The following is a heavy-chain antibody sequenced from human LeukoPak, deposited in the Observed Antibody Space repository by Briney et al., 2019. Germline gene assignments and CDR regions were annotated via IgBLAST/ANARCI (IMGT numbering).Heavy chain of an antibody. Sequence: GGSLRLSCAASGFTFSSYGMHWVRQAPGKGLEWVAVIWYDGCNKYYADSVKGRFTISRDNSKNTLYLQMNSLRAEDTALYYCATSARTYIGSSLDYWGQGTLVTVSS. D-gene: IGHD2-15*01. V-gene: IGHV3-33*01. CDR2: IWYDGCNK. CDR1: GFTFSSYG. J-gene: IGHJ4*02. CDR3: ATSARTYIGSSLDY.